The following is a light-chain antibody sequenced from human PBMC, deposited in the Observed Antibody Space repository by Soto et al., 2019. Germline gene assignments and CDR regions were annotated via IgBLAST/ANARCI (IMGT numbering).Light chain of an antibody. CDR3: QSYDSSLSGWV. V-gene: IGLV1-40*01. J-gene: IGLJ3*02. CDR2: GNS. Sequence: QSVLTPPPSVSGAPGQRVTISCTGSSSNIGAGYDVHWYQQLPGTAPKLLIYGNSNRPSGVPDRFSGSKSGTSDSLAITGLQAEDEADYYCQSYDSSLSGWVFGGGTKLPVL. CDR1: SSNIGAGYD.